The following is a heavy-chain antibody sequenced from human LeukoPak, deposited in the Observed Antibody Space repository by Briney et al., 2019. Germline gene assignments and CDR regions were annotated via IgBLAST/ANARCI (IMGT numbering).Heavy chain of an antibody. J-gene: IGHJ4*02. Sequence: SVKVSCKASGGTFSSYAISWVRQAPGQGLEWMGRIIPILGIANYAQKFQDRVTITADKSTSTAYMELSSLRSEDTAVYYCARLTYYYDSSGYLIDYWGQGTLVTVSS. CDR2: IIPILGIA. V-gene: IGHV1-69*04. D-gene: IGHD3-22*01. CDR1: GGTFSSYA. CDR3: ARLTYYYDSSGYLIDY.